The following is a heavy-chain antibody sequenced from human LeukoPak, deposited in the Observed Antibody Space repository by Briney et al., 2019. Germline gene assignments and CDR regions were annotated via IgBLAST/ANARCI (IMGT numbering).Heavy chain of an antibody. CDR1: GLTFDDYA. J-gene: IGHJ4*02. Sequence: QTGGSLRLSCAASGLTFDDYAMHWVRQAPGKGLEWVSGISWNSGTIGYADSVKGRFTISRDNAKNSLYLQMNSLRAEDTALYYCAKGNNYGQSYPHDYWGQGTLVTVPS. V-gene: IGHV3-9*01. D-gene: IGHD4-17*01. CDR2: ISWNSGTI. CDR3: AKGNNYGQSYPHDY.